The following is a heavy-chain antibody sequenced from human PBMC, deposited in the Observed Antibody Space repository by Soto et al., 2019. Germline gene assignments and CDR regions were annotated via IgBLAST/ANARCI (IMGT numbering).Heavy chain of an antibody. CDR3: ASSQRYCSGGSCHFDY. J-gene: IGHJ4*02. D-gene: IGHD2-15*01. CDR2: IIPIFGTA. V-gene: IGHV1-69*13. CDR1: GCTFSSYA. Sequence: SVKVSCKASGCTFSSYAISWVRQAPGQGLEWIGGIIPIFGTANYAQKFQGRVTITADESTSTAYMELSSLRSEDTAVYYCASSQRYCSGGSCHFDYWGQGTLVLVSS.